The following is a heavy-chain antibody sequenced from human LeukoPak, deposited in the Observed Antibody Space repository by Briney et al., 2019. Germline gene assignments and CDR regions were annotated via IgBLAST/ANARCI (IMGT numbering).Heavy chain of an antibody. CDR1: GYTFTSYG. CDR2: ISAYNGNT. J-gene: IGHJ6*04. D-gene: IGHD2-15*01. V-gene: IGHV1-18*01. CDR3: ARKDDLDV. Sequence: ASVKVSCKASGYTFTSYGISWVRQAPGQGLEWMGWISAYNGNTNYAQKLQGRVTMTRNTSISTAYMELSSLRSEDTAVYYCARKDDLDVWGKGTTVTISS.